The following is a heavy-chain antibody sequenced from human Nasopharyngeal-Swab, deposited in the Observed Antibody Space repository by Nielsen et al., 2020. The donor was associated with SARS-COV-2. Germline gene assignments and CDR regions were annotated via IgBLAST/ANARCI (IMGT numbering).Heavy chain of an antibody. CDR1: GFTFSSYA. Sequence: GESLKISCAASGFTFSSYAMSWVHQAPGKGLEWVSAISGSGGSTYHADSEKGRFTISRDNSKNTLYLQMNSLRAEDTAVYYCAKSKIMITFGGARDYFDYWGQGTLVTVSS. D-gene: IGHD3-16*01. J-gene: IGHJ4*02. V-gene: IGHV3-23*01. CDR3: AKSKIMITFGGARDYFDY. CDR2: ISGSGGST.